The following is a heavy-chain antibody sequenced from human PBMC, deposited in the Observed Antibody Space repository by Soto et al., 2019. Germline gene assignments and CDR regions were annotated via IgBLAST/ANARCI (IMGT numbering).Heavy chain of an antibody. J-gene: IGHJ4*02. CDR1: PLRSLEYA. CDR2: IRAKAYGGAT. CDR3: ASDVISREAGFEY. V-gene: IGHV3-49*03. D-gene: IGHD2-21*01. Sequence: LRLSCTRSPLRSLEYAMGWFRQTPGKGLEWVSFIRAKAYGGATAYAATVISRFSISRDDSKGIAYLQMDSLITGDTGVYYCASDVISREAGFEYWGQGTLVTVSS.